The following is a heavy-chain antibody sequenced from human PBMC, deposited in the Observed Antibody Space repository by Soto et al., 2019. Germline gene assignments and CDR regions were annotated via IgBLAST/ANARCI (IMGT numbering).Heavy chain of an antibody. CDR1: GYSFTTHW. J-gene: IGHJ6*02. Sequence: GESLKISCKGSGYSFTTHWITWVRQTPGKGLEWMGRIDTSNSYINYSPSFQGHVTISVDRSISTAYLQWSSLKASDTATYYCARHLQHFDWLLGHYYYYGMDVWGQGTTVTVSS. CDR3: ARHLQHFDWLLGHYYYYGMDV. V-gene: IGHV5-10-1*01. D-gene: IGHD3-9*01. CDR2: IDTSNSYI.